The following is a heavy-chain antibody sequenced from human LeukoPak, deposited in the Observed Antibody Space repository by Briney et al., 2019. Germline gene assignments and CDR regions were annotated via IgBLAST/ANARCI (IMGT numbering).Heavy chain of an antibody. V-gene: IGHV4-34*01. CDR2: INHSGST. CDR1: GGSFSGYY. Sequence: SETLSLTCAVYGGSFSGYYWSWIRQPPGKGLEWIGEINHSGSTNYNPSLKSRVTISVDTSKNQFSLKLSSVTAADTAVYYCARAFGVPANWFDPWGQGTLVTVSS. CDR3: ARAFGVPANWFDP. J-gene: IGHJ5*02. D-gene: IGHD3-10*01.